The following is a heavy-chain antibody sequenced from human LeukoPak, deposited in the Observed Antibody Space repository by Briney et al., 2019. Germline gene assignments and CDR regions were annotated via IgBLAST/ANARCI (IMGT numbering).Heavy chain of an antibody. CDR1: GYTFTSYG. J-gene: IGHJ4*02. CDR3: ARDRDRSGSQSY. D-gene: IGHD1-26*01. CDR2: ISANNGNTKYNT. Sequence: GASVKVSCKASGYTFTSYGISWVRQAPGQGLEWMGWISANNGNTKYNTKYAQNLQGGDTMTTDISTSTAYMELRTLRSDDTAVYYCARDRDRSGSQSYWGQGTLVTVSS. V-gene: IGHV1-18*01.